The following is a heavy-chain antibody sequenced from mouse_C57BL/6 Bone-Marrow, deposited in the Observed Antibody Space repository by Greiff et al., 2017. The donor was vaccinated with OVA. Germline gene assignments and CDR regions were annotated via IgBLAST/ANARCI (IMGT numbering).Heavy chain of an antibody. D-gene: IGHD1-1*01. CDR3: ARGYYGSRVPMDY. V-gene: IGHV1-64*01. CDR1: GYTFTSYW. Sequence: QVHVKQPGAELVKPGASVKLSCKASGYTFTSYWMHWVKQRPGQGLEWIGMIHPNSGSTNYNEKFKSKATLTVDKSSSTAYMQLSSLTSEDSAVYYCARGYYGSRVPMDYWGQGTSVTVSS. J-gene: IGHJ4*01. CDR2: IHPNSGST.